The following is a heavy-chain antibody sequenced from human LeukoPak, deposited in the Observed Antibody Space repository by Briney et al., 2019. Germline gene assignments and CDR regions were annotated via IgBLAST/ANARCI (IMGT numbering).Heavy chain of an antibody. CDR1: GFTFSSYG. Sequence: GSLRLSCAASGFTFSSYGMNWVRQAPGKGLEWVAFIRYDGSNKYYADSVKGRFTISRDDAKNSLYLEMTSLRAEDTSVYYCAKCTSGSCYSPLDYWGQGTLVIVSS. CDR3: AKCTSGSCYSPLDY. CDR2: IRYDGSNK. V-gene: IGHV3-30*02. J-gene: IGHJ4*02. D-gene: IGHD2-15*01.